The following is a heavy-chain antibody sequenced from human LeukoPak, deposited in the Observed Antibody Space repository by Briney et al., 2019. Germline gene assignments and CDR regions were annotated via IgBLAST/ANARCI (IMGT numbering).Heavy chain of an antibody. J-gene: IGHJ4*02. CDR3: ARSGGKYFDY. D-gene: IGHD4-23*01. V-gene: IGHV3-11*04. CDR2: ISSRGTTI. Sequence: SGGSLRLSCAASGFTFGDYYMSWIRQAPGKGLEWLSYISSRGTTIYYGDSVKGRFTISRDNAKNSLYLQMNSLRAEDTAVYYCARSGGKYFDYWGQGTLVTVSS. CDR1: GFTFGDYY.